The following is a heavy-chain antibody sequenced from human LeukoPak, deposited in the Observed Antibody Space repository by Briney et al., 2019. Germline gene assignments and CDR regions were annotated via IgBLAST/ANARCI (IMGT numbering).Heavy chain of an antibody. J-gene: IGHJ4*02. D-gene: IGHD3-22*01. V-gene: IGHV3-9*01. CDR2: ISWNSGSI. CDR1: GFTFSSYW. CDR3: AKDTAYEYYYDSSGYTPLDY. Sequence: PGGSLRLSCAASGFTFSSYWMHWVRQAPGKGLEWVSGISWNSGSIGYADSVKGRFTISRDNAKNSLYLQMNSLRAEDTALYYCAKDTAYEYYYDSSGYTPLDYWGQGTLVTVSS.